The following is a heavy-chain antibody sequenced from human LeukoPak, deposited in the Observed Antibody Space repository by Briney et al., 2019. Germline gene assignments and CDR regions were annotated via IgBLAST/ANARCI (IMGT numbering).Heavy chain of an antibody. J-gene: IGHJ4*02. CDR1: DFDFTSHA. CDR3: ANEIRPNDY. CDR2: ISISGTKT. D-gene: IGHD4-17*01. V-gene: IGHV3-23*01. Sequence: GGSLRLSCATSDFDFTSHAMTWGRQAPGKGLEWVSAISISGTKTYYGDSVKGRFIISRDNSKNTLYLQMNSLRVEDTAIYYCANEIRPNDYWGRGTLVTVAS.